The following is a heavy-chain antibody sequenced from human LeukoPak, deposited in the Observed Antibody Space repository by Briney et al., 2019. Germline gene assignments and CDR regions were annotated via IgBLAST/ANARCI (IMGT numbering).Heavy chain of an antibody. CDR1: GFTFSSSG. J-gene: IGHJ4*02. Sequence: PGGSLRLSCAASGFTFSSSGMHWVRQAPGKGLEWVAFIRYDGSNKYYTDSVKGRFTISRDNSKNTLYLQMNSLRAEDTAVYYCAKDSCTNGVCYLPDYWGEGTLVTVSS. V-gene: IGHV3-30*02. D-gene: IGHD2-8*01. CDR3: AKDSCTNGVCYLPDY. CDR2: IRYDGSNK.